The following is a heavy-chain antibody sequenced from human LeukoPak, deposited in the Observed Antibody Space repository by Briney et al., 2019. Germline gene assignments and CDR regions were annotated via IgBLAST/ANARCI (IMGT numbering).Heavy chain of an antibody. J-gene: IGHJ4*02. CDR2: ISWNSGSI. CDR1: GFTFDDYA. CDR3: AKCYYYGSGSYSPYCDY. Sequence: GGSLRLSCAASGFTFDDYAMHWVRQAPGKGLEWVSGISWNSGSIGYADSVKGRFTISRDNAKNSLYLQMNSLRAEDTALYYCAKCYYYGSGSYSPYCDYWGQGTLVTVSS. D-gene: IGHD3-10*01. V-gene: IGHV3-9*01.